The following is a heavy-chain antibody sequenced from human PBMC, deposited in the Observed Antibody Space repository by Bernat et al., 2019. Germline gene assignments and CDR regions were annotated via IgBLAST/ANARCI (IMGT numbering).Heavy chain of an antibody. V-gene: IGHV3-21*01. CDR3: ARDNYYDSSGYYVDY. J-gene: IGHJ4*02. Sequence: EVQLVESGGGLVKPGGSLRLSCAASGFTFSSYSMNWVRQAPGEGLEWVSSISSSSSYIYYADSVKGRFTISRDNAKNSLYLQMNSLRAEDTAVYYCARDNYYDSSGYYVDYWGQGTLVTVSS. D-gene: IGHD3-22*01. CDR2: ISSSSSYI. CDR1: GFTFSSYS.